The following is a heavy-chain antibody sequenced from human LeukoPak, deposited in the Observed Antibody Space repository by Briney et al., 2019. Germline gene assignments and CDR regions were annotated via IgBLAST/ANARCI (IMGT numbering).Heavy chain of an antibody. V-gene: IGHV3-30*19. Sequence: GGSLRLSCGASGITFSSYSMNWVRQAPGKGLEWVAVMSSDGNKKFYAEYVKGRFTISRDNSENTLYLEMNSLRGEDTAVYYCARGDYDLSGSYHYGMDVWGQGTTVTVSS. D-gene: IGHD3-10*01. J-gene: IGHJ6*02. CDR1: GITFSSYS. CDR3: ARGDYDLSGSYHYGMDV. CDR2: MSSDGNKK.